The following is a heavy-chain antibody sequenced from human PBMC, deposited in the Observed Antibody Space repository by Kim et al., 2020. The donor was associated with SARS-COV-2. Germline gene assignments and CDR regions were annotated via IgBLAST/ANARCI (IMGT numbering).Heavy chain of an antibody. Sequence: SETLSLTCTVSGGSISSGGYYWSWIRQYPGKGLEWIGYIYYSGSTYYNPSLRSRVSISVDTSKNQFSLKLNSVTAAYTAVYYCARYCSSTSCRWFDPWGQGTLVTVSS. CDR3: ARYCSSTSCRWFDP. J-gene: IGHJ5*02. CDR2: IYYSGST. D-gene: IGHD2-2*01. V-gene: IGHV4-31*03. CDR1: GGSISSGGYY.